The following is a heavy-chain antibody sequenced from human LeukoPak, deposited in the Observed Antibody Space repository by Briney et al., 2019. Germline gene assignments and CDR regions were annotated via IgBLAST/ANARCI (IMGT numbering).Heavy chain of an antibody. CDR2: IYYSGST. CDR1: GGSISSSSYY. V-gene: IGHV4-39*07. D-gene: IGHD6-13*01. J-gene: IGHJ5*02. Sequence: SETLSLTCTVSGGSISSSSYYWGWIRQPPGKGLEWIGSIYYSGSTYYNPSLKSRVTISIHTSKNQFSLNLSSVTAADTAVYYCARGHYSSSWYWFDPWGQGTLVTVSS. CDR3: ARGHYSSSWYWFDP.